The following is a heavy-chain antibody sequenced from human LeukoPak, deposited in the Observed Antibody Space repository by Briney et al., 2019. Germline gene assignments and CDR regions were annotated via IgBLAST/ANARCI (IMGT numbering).Heavy chain of an antibody. J-gene: IGHJ4*02. CDR3: ARRYFDY. CDR2: ISYDGSNK. CDR1: GFTFSSYG. V-gene: IGHV3-30*03. Sequence: GGSLRLSCAASGFTFSSYGMHWVRQAPGKGLEWVAVISYDGSNKYYADSVKGRFTISRDNSKNTLYLQMNSLRAEDTAVYYCARRYFDYWGQGTLVTVSS.